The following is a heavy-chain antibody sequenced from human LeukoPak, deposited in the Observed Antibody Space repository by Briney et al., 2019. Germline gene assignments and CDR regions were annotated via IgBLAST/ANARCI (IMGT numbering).Heavy chain of an antibody. D-gene: IGHD3-22*01. CDR3: ARDHKSDYYDSSGYYVYALDI. J-gene: IGHJ3*02. Sequence: SETLSLTCTVSGGSISSYYWSWIRQPPGKGLEWIGYIYYSGSTNYNPSLKSRVTISVDTSKNQFSLKLSSGTAADTAVYYCARDHKSDYYDSSGYYVYALDIWGQGTMVTVSS. CDR1: GGSISSYY. V-gene: IGHV4-59*01. CDR2: IYYSGST.